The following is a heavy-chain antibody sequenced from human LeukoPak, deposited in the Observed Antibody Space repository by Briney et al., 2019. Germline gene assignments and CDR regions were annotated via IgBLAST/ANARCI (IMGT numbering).Heavy chain of an antibody. V-gene: IGHV3-48*03. Sequence: PGGSLRLSCAASGFTFSSYEMNWVRQAPGKGLEWVSYISSSGSTIYYADSVKGRFTISRDNAKNSLYLQMNSLRAEDTAVYYCAKRRAGGSESYSELDYWGQGTLVTVSS. CDR3: AKRRAGGSESYSELDY. CDR1: GFTFSSYE. J-gene: IGHJ4*02. CDR2: ISSSGSTI. D-gene: IGHD3-10*01.